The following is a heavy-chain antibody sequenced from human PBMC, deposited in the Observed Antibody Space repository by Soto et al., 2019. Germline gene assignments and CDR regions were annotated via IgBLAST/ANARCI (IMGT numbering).Heavy chain of an antibody. Sequence: GGSLRLSCAASGFTFSGSAMHWVRQASGKGLEWVGRIRSKANSYATAYAASVKGRFTISRDDSKNTAYLQMNSLKTEDTAVYYCTRPPGYYYGMDVWGQGTTVTVSS. V-gene: IGHV3-73*01. CDR3: TRPPGYYYGMDV. CDR2: IRSKANSYAT. J-gene: IGHJ6*02. CDR1: GFTFSGSA.